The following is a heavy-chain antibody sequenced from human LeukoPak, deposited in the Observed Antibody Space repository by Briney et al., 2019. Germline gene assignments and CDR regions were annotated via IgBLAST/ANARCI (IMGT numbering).Heavy chain of an antibody. CDR1: GGTFSSYA. J-gene: IGHJ5*02. CDR2: IIPIFGTA. Sequence: PVKVSCKASGGTFSSYAISWVRQAPGQGLEWMGGIIPIFGTANYAQKFQGRVTITADESTSTAYMELSSLRSEDTAVYYCARESSYASDWFDPWGQGTLVTVSS. CDR3: ARESSYASDWFDP. V-gene: IGHV1-69*13.